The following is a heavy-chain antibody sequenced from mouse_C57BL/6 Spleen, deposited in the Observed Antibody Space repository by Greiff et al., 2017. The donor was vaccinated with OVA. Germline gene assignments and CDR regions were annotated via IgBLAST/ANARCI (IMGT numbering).Heavy chain of an antibody. V-gene: IGHV1-15*01. D-gene: IGHD1-1*01. CDR1: GFTFTDYE. Sequence: VKLQQSGAELVRPGASVTLSCTASGFTFTDYEMHWVQQTPVHGLEWIGAIDPETGGTAYPEKFKGRAILTADKSSNTVYMELRRLTSEDSAVYYCARDYGRSSFDYWGQGTSVTVSA. CDR3: ARDYGRSSFDY. CDR2: IDPETGGT. J-gene: IGHJ3*01.